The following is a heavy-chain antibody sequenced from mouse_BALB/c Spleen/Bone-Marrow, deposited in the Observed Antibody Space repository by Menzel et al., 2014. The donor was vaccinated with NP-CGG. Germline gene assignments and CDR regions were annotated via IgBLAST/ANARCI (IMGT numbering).Heavy chain of an antibody. V-gene: IGHV10-1*01. J-gene: IGHJ4*01. CDR2: ISSKSTNYTT. CDR3: VRQDYDYPMDY. Sequence: EVQVVESGGGLVQPKGSLKLSCAASGFTFNIYAMNWVRQAPRKGLEWVARISSKSTNYTTCYADSVKDRFTIPSDDSQSMLHLQMNSLKTEDTAIYYCVRQDYDYPMDYWGQGTPVTVSS. CDR1: GFTFNIYA. D-gene: IGHD2-4*01.